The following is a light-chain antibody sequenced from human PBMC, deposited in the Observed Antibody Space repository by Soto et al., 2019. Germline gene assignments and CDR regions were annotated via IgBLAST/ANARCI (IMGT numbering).Light chain of an antibody. J-gene: IGKJ4*01. V-gene: IGKV1-5*03. CDR3: QQYNSYPLT. Sequence: DIQMTQSPSTLSASVGDRVTITCRASQSISSWLAWYQQKPGKAPNLLIYKTSSLGSGIPSRFSGSGSGTEFTLTISSLQPDVFATYYCQQYNSYPLTFGGGTKVEIK. CDR1: QSISSW. CDR2: KTS.